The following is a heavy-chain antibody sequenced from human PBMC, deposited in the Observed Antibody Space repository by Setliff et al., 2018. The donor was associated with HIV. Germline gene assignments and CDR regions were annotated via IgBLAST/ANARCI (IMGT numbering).Heavy chain of an antibody. Sequence: SETPSLTCTVSRGSISRYYWSWIRQPPGKGREWIGYIYYTGTTKYNPSLKSRVTMSVDTSKNQLSLKLSSLTAADTAVYYCARDRPPSTVDMLGAFDRWGQGTMVTVSS. V-gene: IGHV4-59*01. J-gene: IGHJ3*02. CDR1: RGSISRYY. D-gene: IGHD4-17*01. CDR2: IYYTGTT. CDR3: ARDRPPSTVDMLGAFDR.